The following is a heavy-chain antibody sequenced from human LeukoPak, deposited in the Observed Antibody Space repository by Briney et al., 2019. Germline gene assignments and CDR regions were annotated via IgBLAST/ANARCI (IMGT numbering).Heavy chain of an antibody. CDR3: ARVKVVVITFWFDP. CDR2: ISSSSSYI. CDR1: GFTFSSYS. V-gene: IGHV3-21*01. J-gene: IGHJ5*02. D-gene: IGHD3-22*01. Sequence: GGSLRLSCAASGFTFSSYSMNWVRQAPGKGLEWVSSISSSSSYIYYADSVKGRFTISRDNVKNSLYLQMNSLRAEDTAVYYCARVKVVVITFWFDPWGQGTLVTVSS.